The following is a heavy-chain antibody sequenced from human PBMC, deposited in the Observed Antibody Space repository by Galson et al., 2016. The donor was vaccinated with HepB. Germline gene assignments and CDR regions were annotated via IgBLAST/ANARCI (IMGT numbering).Heavy chain of an antibody. V-gene: IGHV3-43*02. Sequence: SLRLSCAASGFTFDDYAMHWVRQAPGKGLEWVSLIRGDGGSTYYADSVKGRFTISRDKTKNTLYLQMNSLRTEDTALYYCAKDFNVMALIGWYFDYWGQGTLVTVSS. CDR3: AKDFNVMALIGWYFDY. CDR2: IRGDGGST. CDR1: GFTFDDYA. J-gene: IGHJ4*02. D-gene: IGHD5-24*01.